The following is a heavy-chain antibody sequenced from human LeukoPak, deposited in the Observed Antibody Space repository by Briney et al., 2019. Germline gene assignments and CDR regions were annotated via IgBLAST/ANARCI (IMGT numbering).Heavy chain of an antibody. J-gene: IGHJ4*02. V-gene: IGHV4-30-4*08. CDR3: ARFLKRRRYCSSTSCLPYFDY. D-gene: IGHD2-2*01. Sequence: TLSLTCTVSGGSISSGDYYWSWIRQPPGKCLEWIGYIYYSGGTSYNPSLKSRVTISVDTSKNQFSLKLSSVTPADTAVYCCARFLKRRRYCSSTSCLPYFDYWGQGTLVTVSS. CDR1: GGSISSGDYY. CDR2: IYYSGGT.